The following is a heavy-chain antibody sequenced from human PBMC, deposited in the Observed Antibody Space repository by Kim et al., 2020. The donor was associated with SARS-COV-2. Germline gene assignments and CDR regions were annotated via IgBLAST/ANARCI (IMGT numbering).Heavy chain of an antibody. J-gene: IGHJ4*02. CDR3: ARLNYYDSSGYYEFDY. Sequence: SLKSRVTISVDTSKNQFYLKLSSVTAADTAVYYCARLNYYDSSGYYEFDYWGQGTLVTVSS. D-gene: IGHD3-22*01. V-gene: IGHV4-39*01.